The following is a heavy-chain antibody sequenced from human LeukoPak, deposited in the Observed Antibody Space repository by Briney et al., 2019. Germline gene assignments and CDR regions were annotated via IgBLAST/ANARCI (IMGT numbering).Heavy chain of an antibody. J-gene: IGHJ6*03. CDR3: ARGFGMVRGVRVYYYYMDV. Sequence: ASVKVSCKASGGTFSSYAISWVRQAPGQGLEWMGWMNPNSGNTGYAQKFQGRVTMTRNTSISTAYMELSSLRSEDTAVYYCARGFGMVRGVRVYYYYMDVWGKGTTVTISS. V-gene: IGHV1-8*02. CDR1: GGTFSSYA. CDR2: MNPNSGNT. D-gene: IGHD3-10*01.